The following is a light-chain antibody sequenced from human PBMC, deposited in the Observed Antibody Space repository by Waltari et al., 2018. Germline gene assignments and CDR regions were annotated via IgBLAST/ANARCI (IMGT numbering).Light chain of an antibody. V-gene: IGLV2-23*02. J-gene: IGLJ1*01. CDR2: EVD. Sequence: QSALPHPAPVSGSPGQYLTISCTGTTSDVGCWCSVSWYQQYSGKAPKLIIYEVDKRPAAVSNRFSGSKSGNTASLTISGLQAEDEADYFCCSYRSGSTYVFGTGTTVTVL. CDR3: CSYRSGSTYV. CDR1: TSDVGCWCS.